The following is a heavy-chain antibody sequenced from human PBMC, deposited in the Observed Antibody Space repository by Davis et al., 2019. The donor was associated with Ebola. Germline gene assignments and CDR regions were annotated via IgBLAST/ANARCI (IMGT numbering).Heavy chain of an antibody. CDR3: ARGRGVATIRVWFDP. D-gene: IGHD5-12*01. Sequence: AASVKVSCKASGYTFTSYGISWVRQAPGQGLEWMGWISAYNGNTKYSQKFQGRVTITRDTSASTAYMELSSLRSEDTAVYYCARGRGVATIRVWFDPWGQGTLVTVSS. V-gene: IGHV1-18*01. CDR2: ISAYNGNT. CDR1: GYTFTSYG. J-gene: IGHJ5*02.